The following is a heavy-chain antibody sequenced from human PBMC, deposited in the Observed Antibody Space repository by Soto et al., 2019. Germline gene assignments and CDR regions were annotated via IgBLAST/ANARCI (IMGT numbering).Heavy chain of an antibody. V-gene: IGHV4-39*01. CDR2: IYYSGST. J-gene: IGHJ6*04. CDR1: GGSISSSSYY. CDR3: ARHGTQVTTRPGMDV. D-gene: IGHD4-17*01. Sequence: SETLSLTCTVSGGSISSSSYYWGWIRQPPGKGLEWIGSIYYSGSTYYNPSLKSRVTISVDTSKNQFSLKLSSVTAADTAVYYCARHGTQVTTRPGMDVWGKGTTVTVSS.